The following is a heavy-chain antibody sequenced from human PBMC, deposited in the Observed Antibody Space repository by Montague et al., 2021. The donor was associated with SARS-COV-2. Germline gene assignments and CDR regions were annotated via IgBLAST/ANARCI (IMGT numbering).Heavy chain of an antibody. CDR1: GGSFSGYY. D-gene: IGHD3-22*01. CDR2: INHSGST. V-gene: IGHV4-34*01. Sequence: SETLSLTCAVYGGSFSGYYWSWIRQPPGKGLEWIGEINHSGSTNXNPXRRSRVTISVDTSKNQFSLKLSSVTAADTAVYYCARGPRITMIVVVITDIWFDPWGQGTLVTVSS. J-gene: IGHJ5*02. CDR3: ARGPRITMIVVVITDIWFDP.